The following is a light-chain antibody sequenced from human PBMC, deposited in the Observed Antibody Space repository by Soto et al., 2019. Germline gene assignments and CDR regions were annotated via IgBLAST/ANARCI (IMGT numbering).Light chain of an antibody. CDR2: GAS. V-gene: IGKV1-33*01. Sequence: DIQMTQSPSSLSASIGDRVIITCQASQDIKKYLSWYQQKPGRAPKLLIYGASNLETGVPSRFSGRGYGTEFTLAISSLQPEDIATYYCQHYDNLPPFTFGPGTKV. CDR1: QDIKKY. CDR3: QHYDNLPPFT. J-gene: IGKJ3*01.